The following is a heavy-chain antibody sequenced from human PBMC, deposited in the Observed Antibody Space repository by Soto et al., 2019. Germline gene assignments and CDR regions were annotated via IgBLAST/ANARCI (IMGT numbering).Heavy chain of an antibody. J-gene: IGHJ5*02. V-gene: IGHV4-61*01. CDR1: GGSVSSGTYY. CDR3: TRGPPRVQWFDP. Sequence: RSEALSLTCTVSGGSVSSGTYYWGWIRQPPGKGLEWIGHIYFTGSTNYNPSLKSRVTMSLDTSRNQFSLKLSSVTAADTAVYYCTRGPPRVQWFDPWGLGTLVTVSS. CDR2: IYFTGST.